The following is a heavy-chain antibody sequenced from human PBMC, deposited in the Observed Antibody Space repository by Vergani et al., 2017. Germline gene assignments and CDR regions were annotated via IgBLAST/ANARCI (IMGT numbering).Heavy chain of an antibody. D-gene: IGHD3-16*02. V-gene: IGHV4-61*02. CDR1: GGSISSGSYY. CDR2: IYTSGST. J-gene: IGHJ6*03. CDR3: ARGIMITFGGVIAPYYYYYMDV. Sequence: QVQLQESGPGLVKPSQTLSLTCTVSGGSISSGSYYWSWIRQPAGKGLEWIGRIYTSGSTNYNPSLKSRVTISVDTSKNQFSLKLSSVTAADTAVYYCARGIMITFGGVIAPYYYYYMDVWGKGP.